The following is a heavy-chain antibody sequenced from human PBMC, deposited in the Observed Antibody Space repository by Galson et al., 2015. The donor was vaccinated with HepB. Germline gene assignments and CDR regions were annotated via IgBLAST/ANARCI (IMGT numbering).Heavy chain of an antibody. CDR3: TTDRDVDTAIDY. V-gene: IGHV3-15*01. D-gene: IGHD5-18*01. CDR2: IKSKTDGGTT. Sequence: SLRLSCAASGFTFSNAWMSWVRQAPGKGLEWVGRIKSKTDGGTTDYAAPVKGRFTISRDDSKNTLYLQMNSLKTEDTAVYYCTTDRDVDTAIDYWGQGTLVTVSS. J-gene: IGHJ4*02. CDR1: GFTFSNAW.